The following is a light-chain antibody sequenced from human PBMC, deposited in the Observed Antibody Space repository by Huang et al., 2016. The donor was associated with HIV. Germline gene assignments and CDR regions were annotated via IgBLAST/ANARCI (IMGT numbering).Light chain of an antibody. V-gene: IGKV1-39*01. J-gene: IGKJ2*01. CDR1: QSIKRY. Sequence: DIQITQSPSSLSASVGDRVIITCRASQSIKRYLNWYQQKPLKAPKLLIYGASNLQSRVPSTFSGSGSATDFTLTIHNLQPEYSATYYCQQSSRTPRTFGQGTKLEI. CDR3: QQSSRTPRT. CDR2: GAS.